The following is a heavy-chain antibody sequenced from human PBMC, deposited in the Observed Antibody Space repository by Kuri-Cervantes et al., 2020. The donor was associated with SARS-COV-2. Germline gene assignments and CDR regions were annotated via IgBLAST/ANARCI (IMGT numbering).Heavy chain of an antibody. V-gene: IGHV4-59*01. J-gene: IGHJ6*03. D-gene: IGHD3-16*01. CDR3: ASVRLEGYYMDV. Sequence: GSLRLSCTVSGGSISSYYWSWIRQPPGKGLEWIGYIYYSGSTNYNPSLKSRVTISVDTSKNQFSLKLSSVTAADTAVYYCASVRLEGYYMDVWGKGTMVTVSS. CDR1: GGSISSYY. CDR2: IYYSGST.